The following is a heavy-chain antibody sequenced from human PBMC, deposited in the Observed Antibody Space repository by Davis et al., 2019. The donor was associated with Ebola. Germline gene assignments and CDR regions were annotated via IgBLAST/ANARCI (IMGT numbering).Heavy chain of an antibody. CDR2: ISGSGGTT. Sequence: GESLKISCAASGFTFSSYAMSWVRQAPGKGLEWVSAISGSGGTTYYAGSVKGRFTVSRDNSKKTMYLQMNSLRAEDTAVYYCAREGETTVAFDYWGQGTLVTVSS. CDR3: AREGETTVAFDY. J-gene: IGHJ4*02. D-gene: IGHD4-23*01. V-gene: IGHV3-23*01. CDR1: GFTFSSYA.